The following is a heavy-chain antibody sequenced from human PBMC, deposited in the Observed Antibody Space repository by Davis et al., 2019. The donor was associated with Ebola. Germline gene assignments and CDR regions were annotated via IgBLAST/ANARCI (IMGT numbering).Heavy chain of an antibody. J-gene: IGHJ4*02. Sequence: SETLSLTCAVYGGSFSGYYWSWIRQPPGKGLEWIGEISHSGSTNYNPSLKSRVTISVDTSKNQFSLKLSSVTAADTAVYYCARGPSVKGFDYWGQGTLVTVSS. V-gene: IGHV4-34*01. CDR3: ARGPSVKGFDY. CDR2: ISHSGST. CDR1: GGSFSGYY.